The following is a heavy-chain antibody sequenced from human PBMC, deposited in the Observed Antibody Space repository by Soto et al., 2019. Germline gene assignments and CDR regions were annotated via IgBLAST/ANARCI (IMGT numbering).Heavy chain of an antibody. J-gene: IGHJ3*02. CDR1: GFSLSTSGVG. CDR2: IYWDDDK. CDR3: AHRHGGSRWKRAYDAFDI. V-gene: IGHV2-5*02. Sequence: SGPTLVNPTQTLTLTCTFSGFSLSTSGVGVGWIRQPPGKALEWLALIYWDDDKRYSPSLKSRLTITKDTCKNQVVLTMTNMDPVATATYYCAHRHGGSRWKRAYDAFDIWGPGTMVTVSS. D-gene: IGHD2-15*01.